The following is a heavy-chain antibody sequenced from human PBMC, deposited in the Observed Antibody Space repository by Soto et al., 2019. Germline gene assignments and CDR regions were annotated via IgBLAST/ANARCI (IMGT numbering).Heavy chain of an antibody. CDR2: IYYSGST. CDR3: ASGLALCSGGSCYSDLWFEP. V-gene: IGHV4-59*01. J-gene: IGHJ5*02. D-gene: IGHD2-15*01. CDR1: GGSISSYY. Sequence: PSETLSLTCTVSGGSISSYYWSWIRQPPGKGLEWIGYIYYSGSTNYNPSLKSRVTISVDTSKNQFSLKLSSVTAADTAVYYCASGLALCSGGSCYSDLWFEPWGQGTLVTVSS.